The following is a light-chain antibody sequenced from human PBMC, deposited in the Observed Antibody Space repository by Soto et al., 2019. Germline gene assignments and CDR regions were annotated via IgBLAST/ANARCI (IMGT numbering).Light chain of an antibody. CDR1: QSISSW. CDR2: KAS. J-gene: IGKJ4*01. CDR3: QQYNSYPALT. Sequence: DIQMTQSPSTLSASVGDRVTITCRASQSISSWLAWYQQKPGKAPKLLIYKASSLESGVPSRFSGSGSGTEFTLTISSLQPDEFATYYCQQYNSYPALTFGGGTKVEIK. V-gene: IGKV1-5*03.